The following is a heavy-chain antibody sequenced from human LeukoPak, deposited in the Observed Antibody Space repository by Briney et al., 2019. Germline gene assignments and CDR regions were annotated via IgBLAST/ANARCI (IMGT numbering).Heavy chain of an antibody. V-gene: IGHV3-7*01. Sequence: GGSLRVSCAASGFTFSTYWVTWVRQAPGKGLEWVANIKQDGSEKYYLDSVKGRFTISRDNAKNLLYLQMNSLRAEDTAVYFCARERRILRDLEWLVYFDYWGQGTLVTVSS. D-gene: IGHD3-9*01. J-gene: IGHJ4*02. CDR1: GFTFSTYW. CDR2: IKQDGSEK. CDR3: ARERRILRDLEWLVYFDY.